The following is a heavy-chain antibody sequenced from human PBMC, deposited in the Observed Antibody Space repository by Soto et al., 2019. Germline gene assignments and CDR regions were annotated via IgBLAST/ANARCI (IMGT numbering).Heavy chain of an antibody. V-gene: IGHV3-30*18. CDR1: GFTFSSYG. J-gene: IGHJ4*02. D-gene: IGHD2-2*01. Sequence: PGGSLRLSYAASGFTFSSYGMHWVRQAPGKGLEWVAVISYDGSNKYYADSVKGRFTISRDNSKNTLSLQMNSLRAEDTAVYYCAKDRCSSTSCYIFVYWGQGTL. CDR2: ISYDGSNK. CDR3: AKDRCSSTSCYIFVY.